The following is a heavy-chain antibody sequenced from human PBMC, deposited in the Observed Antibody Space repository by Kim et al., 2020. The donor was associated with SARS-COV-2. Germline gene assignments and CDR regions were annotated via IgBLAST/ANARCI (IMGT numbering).Heavy chain of an antibody. Sequence: GGSLRLSCAASGFTFSSYGMHWVRQAPGKGLEWVAVIWYDGSNKYYADSVKGRFTISRDNSKNTLYLQMNSLRAEDTAVYYCARDHLNKLYGGNSPDAFDIWGQGTMVTVSS. J-gene: IGHJ3*02. CDR3: ARDHLNKLYGGNSPDAFDI. CDR1: GFTFSSYG. V-gene: IGHV3-33*01. D-gene: IGHD4-17*01. CDR2: IWYDGSNK.